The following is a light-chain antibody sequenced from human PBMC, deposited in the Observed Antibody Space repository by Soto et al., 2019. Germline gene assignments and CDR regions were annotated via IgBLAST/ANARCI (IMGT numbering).Light chain of an antibody. J-gene: IGKJ4*01. CDR2: GAS. Sequence: EIVLTQSPGTLSLSPGERATLSCRASQSVPSKYLAWYQQNPGQAPRLLIYGASNRATGIPDKFSGSGSGTDFTLTISRLEPEDFAVYYCQQYGSSFLTFGGGTKVDIK. CDR1: QSVPSKY. CDR3: QQYGSSFLT. V-gene: IGKV3-20*01.